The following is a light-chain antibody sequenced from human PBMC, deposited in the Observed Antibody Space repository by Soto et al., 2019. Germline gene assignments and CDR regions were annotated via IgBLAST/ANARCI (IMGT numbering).Light chain of an antibody. CDR3: QQYGSSIT. CDR1: QSITTNY. CDR2: GAS. V-gene: IGKV3-20*01. Sequence: ESVLTQSPGTLSLSPGERATLSCRAGQSITTNYLAWYQQRFGQAPRLLIYGASSRATGIPDRFSASGSGTDFTLTIIRLEPEDFAVYYCQQYGSSITFGQGTRLEIK. J-gene: IGKJ5*01.